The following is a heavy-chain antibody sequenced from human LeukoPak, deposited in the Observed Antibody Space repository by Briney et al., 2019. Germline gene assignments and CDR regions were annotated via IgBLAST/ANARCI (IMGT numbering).Heavy chain of an antibody. Sequence: PSETLSLTCTVSGGSISSYYWSWIRQPPGKGLEWIGYIYYSGSTNYNPSLKSRVTISVDTSKNQLSLKLSSVTAADTAVYYCAREDGGSYFDYWGQGTLVTVSS. CDR1: GGSISSYY. V-gene: IGHV4-59*01. CDR3: AREDGGSYFDY. J-gene: IGHJ4*02. D-gene: IGHD1-26*01. CDR2: IYYSGST.